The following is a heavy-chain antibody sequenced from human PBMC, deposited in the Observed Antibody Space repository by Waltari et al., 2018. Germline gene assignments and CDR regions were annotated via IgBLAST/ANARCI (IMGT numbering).Heavy chain of an antibody. CDR3: ARDGLRHTSYYYYYYGMDV. CDR2: IYYSGRN. D-gene: IGHD4-17*01. CDR1: GGSISSYY. Sequence: QVQLQESGPGLVKPSETLSLTCTVSGGSISSYYWSWIRQPPGKGLAWIGYIYYSGRNNYNPSLKSRVTISVDTSKNQFSLKLSSVTAADTAVYYCARDGLRHTSYYYYYYGMDVWGQGTTVTVSS. V-gene: IGHV4-59*01. J-gene: IGHJ6*02.